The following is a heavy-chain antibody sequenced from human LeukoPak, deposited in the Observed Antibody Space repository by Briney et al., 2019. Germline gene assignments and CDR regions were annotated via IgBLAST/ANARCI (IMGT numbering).Heavy chain of an antibody. D-gene: IGHD3-3*01. Sequence: SETLSLTCTVSGGSVSSGTYYWSWIRQPPGKGLEWIGYIYYSGSTSYNPSLKSRVTISVDTSKNQFSLKLSSVTAADTAVYYCAKDTSTRYYDFWSGYSAYYGMDVWGQGTTVTVSS. CDR3: AKDTSTRYYDFWSGYSAYYGMDV. J-gene: IGHJ6*02. CDR2: IYYSGST. V-gene: IGHV4-61*01. CDR1: GGSVSSGTYY.